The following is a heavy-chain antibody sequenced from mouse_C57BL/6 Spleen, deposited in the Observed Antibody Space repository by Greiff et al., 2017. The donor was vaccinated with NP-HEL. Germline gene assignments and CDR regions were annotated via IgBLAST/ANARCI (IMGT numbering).Heavy chain of an antibody. CDR2: IDPEDGDT. V-gene: IGHV14-2*01. Sequence: EVKLQESGAELVKPGASVKLSCTASGFNIKDYYMHWVKQRTEQGLEWIGRIDPEDGDTKYAPKFQGKATITADTSSNPAYLQLSSLTSEDTAVYYCARKYYGSPYAMDYWGQGTSVTVSS. J-gene: IGHJ4*01. D-gene: IGHD1-1*01. CDR3: ARKYYGSPYAMDY. CDR1: GFNIKDYY.